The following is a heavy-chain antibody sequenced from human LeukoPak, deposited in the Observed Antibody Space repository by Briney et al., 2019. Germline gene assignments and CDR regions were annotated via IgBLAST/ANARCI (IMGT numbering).Heavy chain of an antibody. J-gene: IGHJ4*02. Sequence: GSLRLSCAASELVFSDYYMSWFRQPPGKGLEWVSYISDSGSTIYYSDSSKGRFTISRKNVKNTPHFQKNSLRAEDTAVYYCARDRGLSGSYYSFDYWGQGTLVTVSS. CDR3: ARDRGLSGSYYSFDY. V-gene: IGHV3-11*04. CDR1: ELVFSDYY. D-gene: IGHD1-26*01. CDR2: ISDSGSTI.